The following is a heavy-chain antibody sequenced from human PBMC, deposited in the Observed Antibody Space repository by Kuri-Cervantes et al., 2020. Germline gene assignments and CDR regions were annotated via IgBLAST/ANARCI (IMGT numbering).Heavy chain of an antibody. Sequence: ETLSLTCTVSGGSISSSSYYWGWIRQPPGKGLEWVSAISGSGGSTYYADSVKGRFTISRDNSKNTLYLQMNSLRAEDTAVYYCAKEEWLVPSAEDYWGQGTLVTVSS. CDR1: GGSISSSSYY. CDR3: AKEEWLVPSAEDY. CDR2: ISGSGGST. V-gene: IGHV3-23*01. J-gene: IGHJ4*02. D-gene: IGHD6-19*01.